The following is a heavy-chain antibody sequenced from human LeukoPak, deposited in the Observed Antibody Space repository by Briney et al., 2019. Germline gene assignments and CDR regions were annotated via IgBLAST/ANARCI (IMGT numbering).Heavy chain of an antibody. V-gene: IGHV4-61*08. CDR2: IYYSGST. J-gene: IGHJ2*01. CDR3: ASPARDSRHCSSTSCYTAWWYFDL. D-gene: IGHD2-2*02. CDR1: GGSISSGGYY. Sequence: SETLSLTCTVSGGSISSGGYYWSWIRQHPGKGLEWIGYIYYSGSTNYNPSLKSRVTISVDTSKNQFSLKLSSVTAADTAVYYCASPARDSRHCSSTSCYTAWWYFDLWGRGTLVTVSS.